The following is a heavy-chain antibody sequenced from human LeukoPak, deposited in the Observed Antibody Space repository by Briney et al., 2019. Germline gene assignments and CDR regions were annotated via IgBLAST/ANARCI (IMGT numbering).Heavy chain of an antibody. D-gene: IGHD3-3*01. J-gene: IGHJ3*02. CDR2: IRRKTDARTT. Sequence: PGGSLRLSCAASGFTFSNAWMTWVRQAPGKGLEWVGRIRRKTDARTTDYAAPVKGRFTISRDDSKNMLYLQMNSLKTEDTAVYYCSNSPFGANDGFDNWGQGTMVTVSS. CDR1: GFTFSNAW. CDR3: SNSPFGANDGFDN. V-gene: IGHV3-15*01.